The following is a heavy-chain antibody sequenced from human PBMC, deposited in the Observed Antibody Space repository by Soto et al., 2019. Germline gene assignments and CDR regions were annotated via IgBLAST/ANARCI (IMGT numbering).Heavy chain of an antibody. V-gene: IGHV4-39*01. CDR2: IYYNGST. Sequence: PSETLSLTCSVSGGSLSSSYYFWGWIRQPPGKGLEWIATIYYNGSTYYTPSLKSRVTISLDTPNSQFSLKLSSVTAADTAVYYCTRPKKKIILGGAIDYWGQGIPVTVSS. D-gene: IGHD1-26*01. J-gene: IGHJ4*02. CDR3: TRPKKKIILGGAIDY. CDR1: GGSLSSSYYF.